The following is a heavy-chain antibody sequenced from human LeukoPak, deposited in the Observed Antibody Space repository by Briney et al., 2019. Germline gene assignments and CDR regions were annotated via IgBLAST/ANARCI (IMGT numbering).Heavy chain of an antibody. D-gene: IGHD3-10*01. J-gene: IGHJ4*02. Sequence: ASVKVSCKASGYTFTSYGISWVRQAPGQGLEWMGWISADNGDTNSAQNLQGRVTLTTDTSTSTAYMELRSLSSDDTAVYYCASGSYYFDYLGQGTLVTVSS. CDR3: ASGSYYFDY. CDR2: ISADNGDT. V-gene: IGHV1-18*01. CDR1: GYTFTSYG.